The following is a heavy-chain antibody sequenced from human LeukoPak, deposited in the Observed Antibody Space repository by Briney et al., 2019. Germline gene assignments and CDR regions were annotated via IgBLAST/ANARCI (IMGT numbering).Heavy chain of an antibody. J-gene: IGHJ4*02. CDR3: ARANALYCSSTSCLFDY. CDR2: INPNGGST. Sequence: ASVKVSCKASGYTFTDYYIHWVRQAPGQGLEWMAWINPNGGSTYYAQNFHDRITLTRDTSISTAYMELSRLRSDDTAIYYCARANALYCSSTSCLFDYWGQGTLVTVSS. V-gene: IGHV1-2*02. D-gene: IGHD2-2*01. CDR1: GYTFTDYY.